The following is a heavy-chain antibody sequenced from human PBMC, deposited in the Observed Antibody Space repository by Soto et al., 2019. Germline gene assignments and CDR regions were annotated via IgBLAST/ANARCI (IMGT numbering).Heavy chain of an antibody. CDR3: ASGLGYCISTSCPRGDAFDI. CDR2: INPNSGGT. D-gene: IGHD2-2*01. V-gene: IGHV1-2*04. Sequence: ASVKVSCEACGYTFTGYYMHWVRQAPGQGLEWMGWINPNSGGTNYAQKFQGWVTMTRDTSISTAYMELSRLRSDDTAVYYCASGLGYCISTSCPRGDAFDIWGQGTMVT. CDR1: GYTFTGYY. J-gene: IGHJ3*02.